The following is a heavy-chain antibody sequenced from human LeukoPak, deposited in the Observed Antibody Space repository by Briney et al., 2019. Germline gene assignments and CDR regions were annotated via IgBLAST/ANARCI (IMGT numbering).Heavy chain of an antibody. V-gene: IGHV4-34*01. J-gene: IGHJ4*02. D-gene: IGHD7-27*01. CDR2: INHSGST. CDR1: GASFSSYC. Sequence: SETLSLTCAVYGASFSSYCWRSIRQPPGKGLEWIGEINHSGSTNYNPSLKSRVTISVDTSKNQFSLKLSSVTAADTAVYYCARRPGYWGQGTLVTVSS. CDR3: ARRPGY.